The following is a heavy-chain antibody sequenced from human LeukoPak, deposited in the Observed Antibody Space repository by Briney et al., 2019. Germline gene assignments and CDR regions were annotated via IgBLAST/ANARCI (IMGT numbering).Heavy chain of an antibody. J-gene: IGHJ4*02. D-gene: IGHD4-4*01. Sequence: SETLSLTCTVSGGSISSYYWSWIRQPPGKGLEWIGYIYYRGSTNYNPSLKSRVTISVDTSKNQFSLKLSSVTAADTAVYYCARHPGAGHDYSFDYWGQGTLVTVSS. CDR3: ARHPGAGHDYSFDY. V-gene: IGHV4-59*08. CDR2: IYYRGST. CDR1: GGSISSYY.